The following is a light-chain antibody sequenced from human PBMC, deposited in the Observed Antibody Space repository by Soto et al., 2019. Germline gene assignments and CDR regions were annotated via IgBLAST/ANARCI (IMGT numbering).Light chain of an antibody. CDR3: QQYYSTPLP. CDR1: QSVLYSSNNKNY. CDR2: WAS. J-gene: IGKJ5*01. V-gene: IGKV4-1*01. Sequence: DIVMTQSPDSLAVSLGERATINCKSSQSVLYSSNNKNYLAWYQQKPGQPPKLLIYWASTWESGVPDRFSGSGSGTDFTLTISSLQAEDVAVYYCQQYYSTPLPCGQGTRLELK.